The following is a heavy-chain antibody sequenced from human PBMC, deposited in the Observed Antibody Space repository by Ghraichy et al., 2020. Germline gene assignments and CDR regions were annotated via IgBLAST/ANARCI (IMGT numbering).Heavy chain of an antibody. CDR2: LTDSGDST. Sequence: GGSLRLSCAASGFSFSSYGMSWVRQAPGKGLEWVSSLTDSGDSTYYADSVKGRFTISRDNSENTLYLQMTSLRAEDTAVYYCAKSPISGVVTHYFLYWGQGSLVTVSS. V-gene: IGHV3-23*01. CDR3: AKSPISGVVTHYFLY. D-gene: IGHD3-3*02. J-gene: IGHJ4*02. CDR1: GFSFSSYG.